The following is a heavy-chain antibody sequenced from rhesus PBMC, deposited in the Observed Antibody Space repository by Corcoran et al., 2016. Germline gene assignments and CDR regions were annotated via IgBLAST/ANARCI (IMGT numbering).Heavy chain of an antibody. CDR3: ARWGRYSGYSYPFVDY. CDR2: NNPYNGNT. Sequence: QVQLVQSGAEVKKPGSSVKVSCKASGYTFTDYYMHWVRQAPRQGIEWMGWNNPYNGNTKNAQKVQGRVTMPRDTSTSTAYMGLRSLRSEDTAVYYCARWGRYSGYSYPFVDYWGQGVLVTVSS. J-gene: IGHJ4*01. D-gene: IGHD5-24*01. V-gene: IGHV1S2*01. CDR1: GYTFTDYY.